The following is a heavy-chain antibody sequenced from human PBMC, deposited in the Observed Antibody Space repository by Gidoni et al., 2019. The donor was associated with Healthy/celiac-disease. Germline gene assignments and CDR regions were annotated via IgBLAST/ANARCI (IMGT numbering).Heavy chain of an antibody. CDR2: ISYDGSNK. Sequence: QVQLVESGGGVVQPGRSLSLSCAASGFTFSSYGMHWVRQAPGKGLEWLAVISYDGSNKYYADSVKGRFTISRNNSKNTLYLQMNSLRAEYTAVYYCAKDCGYCTNGVCYRLYYYFDYWGQGTLVTVSS. D-gene: IGHD2-8*01. CDR3: AKDCGYCTNGVCYRLYYYFDY. CDR1: GFTFSSYG. V-gene: IGHV3-30*18. J-gene: IGHJ4*02.